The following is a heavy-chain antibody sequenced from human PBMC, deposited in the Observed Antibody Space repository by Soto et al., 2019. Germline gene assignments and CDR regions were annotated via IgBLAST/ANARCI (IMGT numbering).Heavy chain of an antibody. CDR3: ARDPAVPAAMPNYYYYGMDV. CDR1: GFTFSSYG. Sequence: PGGSLRLSCAASGFTFSSYGMHWVRQAPGKGLEWVAVIWYDGSNKYYADSVKGRFTISRDNSKNTLYLQMNSLRAEDTAVYYCARDPAVPAAMPNYYYYGMDVWGQGTTVTVSS. V-gene: IGHV3-33*01. CDR2: IWYDGSNK. J-gene: IGHJ6*02. D-gene: IGHD2-2*01.